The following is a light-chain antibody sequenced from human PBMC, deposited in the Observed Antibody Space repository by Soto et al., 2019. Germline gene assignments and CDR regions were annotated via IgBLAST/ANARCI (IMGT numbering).Light chain of an antibody. CDR1: QIVRTSY. J-gene: IGKJ1*01. CDR3: HQYADSPET. Sequence: IVLTQSPGPLSLSPGERATLSCRASQIVRTSYLAWYQQKPGQAPRLLISGASNRATGIPDRFSGSGSGIAFTLTISRLEPEDVVVFYCHQYADSPETFGQGTKVEIK. V-gene: IGKV3-20*01. CDR2: GAS.